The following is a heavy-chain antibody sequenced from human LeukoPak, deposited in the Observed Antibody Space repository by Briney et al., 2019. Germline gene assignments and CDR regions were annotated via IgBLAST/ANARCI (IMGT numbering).Heavy chain of an antibody. CDR2: ISGSGADT. CDR3: ARATVVAGIFYPFDI. V-gene: IGHV3-23*01. J-gene: IGHJ3*02. D-gene: IGHD6-19*01. CDR1: GFTFSSYA. Sequence: QTGGSLRLSCAASGFTFSSYAMTWVRQAPGKGLEWVSAISGSGADTYYADSVKGRFTISRDNSKNTLYLQMNSLRAEDTAVYYCARATVVAGIFYPFDIWGQGTMVTVSS.